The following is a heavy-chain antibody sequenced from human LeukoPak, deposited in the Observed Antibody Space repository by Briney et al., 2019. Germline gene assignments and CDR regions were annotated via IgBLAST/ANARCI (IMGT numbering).Heavy chain of an antibody. CDR1: GFTFSSYA. D-gene: IGHD5-12*01. CDR3: AREGSIVATIGYFDY. CDR2: ISYDGSNK. V-gene: IGHV3-30*04. Sequence: PGGSLRLSCAASGFTFSSYATHWVRQAPGKGLEWVAVISYDGSNKYYADSVKGRFTISRDNSKNTLYLQMNSLRAEDTAVYYCAREGSIVATIGYFDYWGQGTLVTVSS. J-gene: IGHJ4*02.